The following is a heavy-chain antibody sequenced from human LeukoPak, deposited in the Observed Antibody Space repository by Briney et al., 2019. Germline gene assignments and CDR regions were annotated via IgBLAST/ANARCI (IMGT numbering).Heavy chain of an antibody. J-gene: IGHJ4*02. D-gene: IGHD2-15*01. Sequence: ASVKVSCKASGYTFTSYDINWVRQATGQGLEWMGWMNPNSGNTGYAQKFQGRVTMTRNTSISTAYMELSSLRSDDTAVYYCARGNSRRLGYCSGGSCYSAFDYWGQGTLVTVSS. V-gene: IGHV1-8*01. CDR1: GYTFTSYD. CDR3: ARGNSRRLGYCSGGSCYSAFDY. CDR2: MNPNSGNT.